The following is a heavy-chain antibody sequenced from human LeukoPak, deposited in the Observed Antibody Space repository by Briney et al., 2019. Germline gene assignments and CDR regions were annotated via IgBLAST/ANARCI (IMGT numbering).Heavy chain of an antibody. CDR1: GFVFSRDN. J-gene: IGHJ4*02. CDR3: VREIGRPKTFYFDS. CDR2: ISENI. Sequence: GGSLRLSCTASGFVFSRDNMNWVRQAPGKGLEWVSHISENIYHADSVKGRFTISRENAKNSLYLQMSNLRAEDTAMYYCVREIGRPKTFYFDSWGRGTLVIVSS. V-gene: IGHV3-69-1*01.